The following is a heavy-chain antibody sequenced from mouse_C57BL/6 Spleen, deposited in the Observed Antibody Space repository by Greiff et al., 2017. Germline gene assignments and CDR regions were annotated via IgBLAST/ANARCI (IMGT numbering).Heavy chain of an antibody. CDR2: IYPRDGSL. CDR3: ARSTTGTGWYFDV. D-gene: IGHD4-1*02. CDR1: GFTFTSYD. Sequence: VQLQQSGPELVKPGASVKLSCKASGFTFTSYDINWVKQRPGQGLEGSGWIYPRDGSLKSNEKFKGKATLTVDTSSSTAYMELHSLTSEDSAVYFCARSTTGTGWYFDVWGTGTTVTVSS. J-gene: IGHJ1*03. V-gene: IGHV1-85*01.